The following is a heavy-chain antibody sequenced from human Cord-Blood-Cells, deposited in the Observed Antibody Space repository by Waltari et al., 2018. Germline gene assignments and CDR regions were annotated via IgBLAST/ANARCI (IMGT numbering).Heavy chain of an antibody. V-gene: IGHV3-53*01. CDR1: GFTVSRNY. D-gene: IGHD6-19*01. CDR3: SMSGWYDVAFVS. CDR2: IYSVGST. J-gene: IGHJ3*02. Sequence: EVQLVESGGGLIQPGGSLRLSCAASGFTVSRNYMSWVRPAPGKGLEGVSVIYSVGSTSYTDTVKGRFTTSTDNSKNTLYLQMISLRAEDTAVYYCSMSGWYDVAFVSWRQGTMVTGSS.